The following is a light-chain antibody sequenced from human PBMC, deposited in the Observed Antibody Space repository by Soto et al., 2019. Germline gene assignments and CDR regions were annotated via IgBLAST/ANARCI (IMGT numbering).Light chain of an antibody. CDR2: SNN. CDR3: AAWDDSLYGRV. J-gene: IGLJ1*01. Sequence: QLVLTQPPSASGTPGQRVTISCSGSRSNIGSNPVNRYQQLPGTAPKLLIDSNNQRPSGVPDRFSGSRSGTSASLAISGLQSEDEADYYCAAWDDSLYGRVFGTGTKLTVL. CDR1: RSNIGSNP. V-gene: IGLV1-44*01.